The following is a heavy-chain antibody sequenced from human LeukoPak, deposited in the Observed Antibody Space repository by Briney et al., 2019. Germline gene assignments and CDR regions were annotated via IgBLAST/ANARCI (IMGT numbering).Heavy chain of an antibody. Sequence: GGSLRLSCAASGFTFSSYAMSWVRQAPGKGLEWVSAISGSCGSTYYADSVKGRFTISRDNSKNTLHLQMNSLIAEDTAVYYCAKDQDRIRIFGVVITDFDYWGQGTLVSVSS. V-gene: IGHV3-23*01. D-gene: IGHD3-3*01. CDR2: ISGSCGST. J-gene: IGHJ4*02. CDR1: GFTFSSYA. CDR3: AKDQDRIRIFGVVITDFDY.